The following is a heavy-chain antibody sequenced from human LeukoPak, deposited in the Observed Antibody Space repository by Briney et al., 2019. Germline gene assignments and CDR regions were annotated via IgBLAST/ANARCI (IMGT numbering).Heavy chain of an antibody. V-gene: IGHV3-21*06. CDR2: ISSSSNFI. CDR3: ARRGYYYDSRSSPYYFDY. CDR1: GFTFTSYS. Sequence: GGSLRLSCAASGFTFTSYSFHWVRQAPGKGLEWVSSISSSSNFIDYADSVKGRFTISRDNSKNLVFLHMNSLRAEDTAVFYCARRGYYYDSRSSPYYFDYWGQGTLVTVSS. D-gene: IGHD3-10*01. J-gene: IGHJ4*02.